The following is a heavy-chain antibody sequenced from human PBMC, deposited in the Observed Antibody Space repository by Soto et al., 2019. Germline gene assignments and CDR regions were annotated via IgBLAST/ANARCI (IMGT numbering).Heavy chain of an antibody. CDR1: GFTFTNYA. J-gene: IGHJ4*02. D-gene: IGHD5-12*01. CDR3: AKGIYNGYNSPLDY. CDR2: ISGIGDYT. V-gene: IGHV3-23*01. Sequence: EVQLLESGGGLVQPGGSLRLSCAASGFTFTNYAMSCVRQAPGKGLEWVSAISGIGDYTYYADSVKGRFTISRDNSKYTLYLQMNSLRAEDTALYYCAKGIYNGYNSPLDYWGQGTLVTASS.